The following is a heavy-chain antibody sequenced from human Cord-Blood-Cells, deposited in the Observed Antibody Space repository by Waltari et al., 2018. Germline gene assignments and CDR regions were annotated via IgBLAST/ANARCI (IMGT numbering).Heavy chain of an antibody. D-gene: IGHD6-13*01. V-gene: IGHV5-51*01. J-gene: IGHJ4*02. CDR1: GYSFTSYW. CDR3: ATASGIAAAGVAFDY. Sequence: EVQLVQSGAEVKKPGESLKISCKGSGYSFTSYWIGWVRQMPGKGLEWMGIIYPGDSDTRYSPSFQGQVTISADKSISTAYLQWSSLKASDTTMYYCATASGIAAAGVAFDYWGQGTLVTVSS. CDR2: IYPGDSDT.